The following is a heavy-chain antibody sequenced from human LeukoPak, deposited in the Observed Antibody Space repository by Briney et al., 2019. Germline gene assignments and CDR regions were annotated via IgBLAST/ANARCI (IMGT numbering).Heavy chain of an antibody. V-gene: IGHV1-69*05. CDR3: ARWGAIAAAAYPINWFDP. Sequence: ASVKVSCKASGGTFSSYAISWVRQAPGQGLEWMGGIIPFFGTANYAHKFHGRVTITTDESTSTAYMELSSLRSEDTAVYYCARWGAIAAAAYPINWFDPWGQGTLVTVSS. CDR1: GGTFSSYA. CDR2: IIPFFGTA. J-gene: IGHJ5*02. D-gene: IGHD6-13*01.